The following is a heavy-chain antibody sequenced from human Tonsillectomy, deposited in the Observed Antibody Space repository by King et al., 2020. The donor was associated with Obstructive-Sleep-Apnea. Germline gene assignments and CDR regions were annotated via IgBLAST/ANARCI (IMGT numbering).Heavy chain of an antibody. D-gene: IGHD4-11*01. CDR2: FSYNGKT. J-gene: IGHJ4*02. CDR1: GASVGSGNYY. V-gene: IGHV4-31*03. CDR3: ARTTDYSAYEAY. Sequence: VQLQESGPGLVKPSQPLSLTCTVSGASVGSGNYYWGWIRQHPGKGLEWIGCFSYNGKTYYNPSLQTRVSITLDTAENQFSLKVNSVTAADTAIYYCARTTDYSAYEAYWGQGTLVTVSS.